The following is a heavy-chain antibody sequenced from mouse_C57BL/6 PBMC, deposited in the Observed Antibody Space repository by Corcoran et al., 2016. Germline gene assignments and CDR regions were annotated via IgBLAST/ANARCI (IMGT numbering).Heavy chain of an antibody. CDR3: ARSHLLLRLDY. V-gene: IGHV1-76*01. Sequence: QVQLKQSGAELVRPGASVKLSCKASGYTFTDYYINWVKQRPGQGLEWIARIYPGSGNTYYNEKFKGKATLTADKSSSTAYMQLSSLTSEDSAVYFCARSHLLLRLDYWGQGTTLTVSS. CDR1: GYTFTDYY. CDR2: IYPGSGNT. J-gene: IGHJ2*01. D-gene: IGHD1-1*01.